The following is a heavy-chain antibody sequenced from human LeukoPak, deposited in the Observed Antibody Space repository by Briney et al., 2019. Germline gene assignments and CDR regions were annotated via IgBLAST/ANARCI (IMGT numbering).Heavy chain of an antibody. CDR3: ARDSTNYPFDI. D-gene: IGHD5-24*01. Sequence: SVKVSCKASGGTFSSYTISWVRQAPGQGLGWMGRTIPILGIANYAQKFQGRVTITADKSTSTAYMELSSLRSEDTAVYYCARDSTNYPFDIWGQGTMVTVSS. J-gene: IGHJ3*02. V-gene: IGHV1-69*04. CDR1: GGTFSSYT. CDR2: TIPILGIA.